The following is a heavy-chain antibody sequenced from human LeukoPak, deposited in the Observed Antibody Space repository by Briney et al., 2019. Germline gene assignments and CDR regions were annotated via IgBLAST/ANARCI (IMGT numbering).Heavy chain of an antibody. V-gene: IGHV1-3*01. D-gene: IGHD5-18*01. CDR2: VNAGHGKT. J-gene: IGHJ4*02. Sequence: GASVKVSCKASGYTFSSHAMHWVRQAPGQRLEWMGWVNAGHGKTKYSQKFQGRVTITRDTSASTAYMELSSLRSEDTAVYYCARDVIDGRGYSYGYDYWGQRTLVTVSS. CDR3: ARDVIDGRGYSYGYDY. CDR1: GYTFSSHA.